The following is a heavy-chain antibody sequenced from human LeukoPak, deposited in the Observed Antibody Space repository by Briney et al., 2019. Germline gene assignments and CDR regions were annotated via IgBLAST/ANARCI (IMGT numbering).Heavy chain of an antibody. CDR1: GYTFTNYF. CDR3: ARVQSGYSYAFDF. J-gene: IGHJ4*01. D-gene: IGHD5-18*01. V-gene: IGHV1-46*01. CDR2: INPRGGST. Sequence: GASVKVSCKASGYTFTNYFMHWVRQAPGQGLEWMGIINPRGGSTGYAQKFQGRITMTTDMSTRTVYMELSSLESEDTAVYYCARVQSGYSYAFDFWGHGTLVTVSS.